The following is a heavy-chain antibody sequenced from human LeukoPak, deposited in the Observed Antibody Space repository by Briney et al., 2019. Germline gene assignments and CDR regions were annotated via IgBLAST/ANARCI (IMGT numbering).Heavy chain of an antibody. D-gene: IGHD6-19*01. CDR3: AKDNRRHYTSGPNPDSLH. CDR2: ISWNSGTI. J-gene: IGHJ4*02. V-gene: IGHV3-9*01. CDR1: GFIFNSYA. Sequence: PGGSLRLSCAGSGFIFNSYAMHWDRQPPGKGLEWVSGISWNSGTIDYADSVRGRFTISRDNAKNSLYLQMDSLRVEDTAFYYCAKDNRRHYTSGPNPDSLHWGQGALVTVSS.